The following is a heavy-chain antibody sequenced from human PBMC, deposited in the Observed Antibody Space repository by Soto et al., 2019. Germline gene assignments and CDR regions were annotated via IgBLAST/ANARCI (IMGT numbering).Heavy chain of an antibody. D-gene: IGHD5-18*01. CDR2: IYYSGST. J-gene: IGHJ4*02. CDR1: GGSISSGGYY. V-gene: IGHV4-31*03. CDR3: LRSVADTAMAPDY. Sequence: TLSLTCTVSGGSISSGGYYWSWIRQHPGKGLEWIGYIYYSGSTYYNPSLKSRVTISVDTSKNQFSLKLSSVTAAETAVYYWLRSVADTAMAPDYCGQGSLVPVSS.